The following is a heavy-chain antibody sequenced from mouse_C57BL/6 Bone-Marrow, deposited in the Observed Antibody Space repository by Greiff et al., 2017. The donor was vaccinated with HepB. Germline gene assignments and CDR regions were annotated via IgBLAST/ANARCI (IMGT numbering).Heavy chain of an antibody. J-gene: IGHJ2*01. V-gene: IGHV1-82*01. Sequence: VQLQQSGPELVKPGASVKISCKASGYAFSSSWMNWVKQRPGKGLEWIGRIYPGDGDTNYNGKFKGKATLTEDKSSSTAYMQLSSLTSEDSAVYFWARGVAVWGQGTTLTVSS. CDR2: IYPGDGDT. D-gene: IGHD1-1*01. CDR1: GYAFSSSW. CDR3: ARGVAV.